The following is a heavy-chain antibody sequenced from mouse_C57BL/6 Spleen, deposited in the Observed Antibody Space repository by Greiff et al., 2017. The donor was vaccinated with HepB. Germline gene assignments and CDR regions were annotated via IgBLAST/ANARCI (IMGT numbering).Heavy chain of an antibody. D-gene: IGHD1-2*01. CDR1: GYTFTSYW. CDR2: IYPGSGST. V-gene: IGHV1-55*01. CDR3: ALQYYESDSGYFNY. J-gene: IGHJ2*01. Sequence: VQLQQPGAELVKPGASVKMSCKASGYTFTSYWITWVKQRPGQGLEWIGDIYPGSGSTNYNEKFKSKATLTVDTSSSTAYMQLSSLTSEDTAVYYCALQYYESDSGYFNYWGQGTTLTVSS.